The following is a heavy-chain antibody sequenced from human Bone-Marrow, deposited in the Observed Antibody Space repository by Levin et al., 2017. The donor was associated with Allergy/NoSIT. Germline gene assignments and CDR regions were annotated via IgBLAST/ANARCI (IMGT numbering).Heavy chain of an antibody. J-gene: IGHJ4*02. CDR1: GFTFSSYS. Sequence: GESLKISCAASGFTFSSYSMNWVRQAPGKGLEWVSSISSSSSYIYYADSVKGRFTISRDNAKNSLYLQMNSLRAEDTAVYYCARTDIMITFGGVTLLDYWGQGTLVTVSS. CDR3: ARTDIMITFGGVTLLDY. V-gene: IGHV3-21*01. CDR2: ISSSSSYI. D-gene: IGHD3-16*01.